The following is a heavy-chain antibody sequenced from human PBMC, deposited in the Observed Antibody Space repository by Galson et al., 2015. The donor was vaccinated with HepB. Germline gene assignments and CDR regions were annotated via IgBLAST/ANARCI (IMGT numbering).Heavy chain of an antibody. CDR3: VRALKLELRGEDYYYGMDV. D-gene: IGHD1-7*01. CDR1: GFTFSTYS. J-gene: IGHJ6*02. CDR2: ISSSSSYK. Sequence: SLRLSCAASGFTFSTYSMNWVRQAPGKGLEWVSSISSSSSYKYYADSMKGRFTISRDNAKHSLYLQMKSLRVEDTAVYYCVRALKLELRGEDYYYGMDVWGQGTTVTVSS. V-gene: IGHV3-21*01.